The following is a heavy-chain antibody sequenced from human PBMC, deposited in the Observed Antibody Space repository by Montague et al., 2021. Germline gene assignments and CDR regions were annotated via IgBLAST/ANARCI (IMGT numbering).Heavy chain of an antibody. V-gene: IGHV4-61*03. Sequence: SETLSLTCTVSGGSLSSGNHCWSWIRQPPGKRLEWIGYIYYSGSTVYSPSFSTRVTLSVDTSKNHFSLRLRSVTAADTAVYYCARVVTVPTNGLFDHWGHGSLVTVSS. CDR1: GGSLSSGNHC. CDR2: IYYSGST. J-gene: IGHJ5*02. CDR3: ARVVTVPTNGLFDH. D-gene: IGHD4-17*01.